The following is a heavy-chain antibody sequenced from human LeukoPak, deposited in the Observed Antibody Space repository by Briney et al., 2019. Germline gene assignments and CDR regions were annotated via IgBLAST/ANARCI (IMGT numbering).Heavy chain of an antibody. CDR3: AREPAYDFWSGYLTALGDY. CDR1: GGSVSSGSYY. CDR2: IYYSGST. Sequence: PSETLSLTCTVSGGSVSSGSYYWSWIRQPPGKGLEWIGYIYYSGSTNYNPSLKSRVTISVDTSKNQFSLKLSSVTAADTAVYYCAREPAYDFWSGYLTALGDYRGQGTLVTVSS. D-gene: IGHD3-3*01. V-gene: IGHV4-61*01. J-gene: IGHJ4*02.